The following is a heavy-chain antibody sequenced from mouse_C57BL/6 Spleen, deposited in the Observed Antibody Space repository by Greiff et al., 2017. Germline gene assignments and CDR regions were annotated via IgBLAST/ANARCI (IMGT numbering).Heavy chain of an antibody. V-gene: IGHV1-7*01. CDR3: ARYYDCYYGAMDD. CDR1: GYTFTSYW. Sequence: LEEPGAELVKPGASVKLSCKASGYTFTSYWMHWVKQRPGQGLEWIGYINPSSGYTKYNQKFKNKATLTADKSSSTAYMQLSSLTYEDSAVYYCARYYDCYYGAMDDWGQGTSVTVSS. CDR2: INPSSGYT. J-gene: IGHJ4*01. D-gene: IGHD2-3*01.